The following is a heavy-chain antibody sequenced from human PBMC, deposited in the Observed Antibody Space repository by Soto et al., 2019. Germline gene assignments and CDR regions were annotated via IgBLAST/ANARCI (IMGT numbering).Heavy chain of an antibody. CDR1: GGTFSSYA. J-gene: IGHJ6*02. CDR2: IIPIFGTA. D-gene: IGHD2-21*02. CDR3: ARVVVTRATPNYYYYYGMDV. Sequence: SVKVSCKASGGTFSSYAISWVRQAPGQGLEWMGGIIPIFGTANYAQKFQGRVTITADESTSTAYMELSSLRSEDTAVYYCARVVVTRATPNYYYYYGMDVWGQGTTVTVSS. V-gene: IGHV1-69*13.